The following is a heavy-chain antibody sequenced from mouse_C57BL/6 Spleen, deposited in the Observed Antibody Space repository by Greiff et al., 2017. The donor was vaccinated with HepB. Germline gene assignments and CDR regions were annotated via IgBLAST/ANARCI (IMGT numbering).Heavy chain of an antibody. J-gene: IGHJ3*01. CDR3: TIGRGGFAY. V-gene: IGHV1-50*01. D-gene: IGHD2-14*01. CDR2: IDPSDSYT. CDR1: GYTFTSYW. Sequence: QVQLQQPGAELVKPGASVKLSCKASGYTFTSYWMQWVKQRPGQGLEWIGEIDPSDSYTNYNQKFKGKATLTVDTSSSTAYMQLSSLTSEDSAVYYFTIGRGGFAYWGQLTLVTVSA.